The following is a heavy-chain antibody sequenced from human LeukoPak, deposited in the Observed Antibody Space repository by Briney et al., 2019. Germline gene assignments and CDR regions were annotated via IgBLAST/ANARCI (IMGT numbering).Heavy chain of an antibody. Sequence: ASVKVSCKASGYTFTGYYMHWVRQAPGQGLEWMGWISAYNGNTNYAQKLQGRVTMTTDTSTSTAYMELRSLRSDDTAVYYCARDQPYYYDSSDAFDIWGQGTMVTVSS. D-gene: IGHD3-22*01. CDR3: ARDQPYYYDSSDAFDI. V-gene: IGHV1-18*04. CDR1: GYTFTGYY. CDR2: ISAYNGNT. J-gene: IGHJ3*02.